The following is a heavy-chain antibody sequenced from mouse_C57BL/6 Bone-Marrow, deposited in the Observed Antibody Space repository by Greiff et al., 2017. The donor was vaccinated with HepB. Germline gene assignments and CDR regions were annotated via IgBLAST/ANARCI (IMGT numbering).Heavy chain of an antibody. V-gene: IGHV1-64*01. Sequence: VKLQQPGAELVKPGASVKLSCKASGYTFTSYWMHWVKQRPGQGLEWIGMIHPNSGSTNYNEKFKSKATLTVDKSSSTAYMQLSSLTSEDSAVYYCASDNNYSYYFDYWGQGTTLTVSS. CDR1: GYTFTSYW. CDR2: IHPNSGST. CDR3: ASDNNYSYYFDY. J-gene: IGHJ2*01. D-gene: IGHD2-5*01.